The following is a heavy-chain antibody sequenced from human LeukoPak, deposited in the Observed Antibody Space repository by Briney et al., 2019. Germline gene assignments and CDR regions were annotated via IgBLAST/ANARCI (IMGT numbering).Heavy chain of an antibody. CDR3: ARDRRFLEWLIDY. J-gene: IGHJ4*02. Sequence: GGSLRLSCAASGLTFSSYSMNWVRQAPGKGLEWVSSISSSSSYIYYADSVKGRFTISRDNAKNSLYLQMNSLRAEDTAVYYCARDRRFLEWLIDYWGQGTLVTVSS. D-gene: IGHD3-3*01. CDR1: GLTFSSYS. V-gene: IGHV3-21*01. CDR2: ISSSSSYI.